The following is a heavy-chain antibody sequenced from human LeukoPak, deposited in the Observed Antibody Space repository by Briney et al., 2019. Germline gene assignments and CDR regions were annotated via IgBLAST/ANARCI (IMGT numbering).Heavy chain of an antibody. Sequence: GGSLRLSCAASGFTFSSYAMHWVRQAPGKGLEWVAVISYDGSNKYYADSVKGRFTISRDNSKNTLYLQMNSLRAEDTAVYYCARDHVLLWFGELDTYFDYWGQGTLVTVSS. V-gene: IGHV3-30*04. D-gene: IGHD3-10*01. J-gene: IGHJ4*02. CDR2: ISYDGSNK. CDR1: GFTFSSYA. CDR3: ARDHVLLWFGELDTYFDY.